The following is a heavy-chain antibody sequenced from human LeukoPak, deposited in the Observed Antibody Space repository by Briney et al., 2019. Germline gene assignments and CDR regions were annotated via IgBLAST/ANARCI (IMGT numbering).Heavy chain of an antibody. CDR1: GFTISNYW. V-gene: IGHV3-7*01. CDR2: IKQDGSAE. J-gene: IGHJ4*02. Sequence: GGSLRLSCAVSGFTISNYWMSWVRQAPGKGLEWVATIKQDGSAEFYVDSVKGRFTISRDSAKNSLYLQMNSLRDDDTAVYYCARNLFDYWGQGTLVTVSS. D-gene: IGHD1-14*01. CDR3: ARNLFDY.